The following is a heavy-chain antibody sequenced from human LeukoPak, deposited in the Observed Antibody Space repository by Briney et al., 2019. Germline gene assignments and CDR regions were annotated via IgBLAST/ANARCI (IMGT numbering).Heavy chain of an antibody. J-gene: IGHJ4*02. V-gene: IGHV3-23*01. CDR3: AKVGSSGWKFDY. Sequence: GGSLRLSCAASGLTFSSYAMSWVRQAPGKGLEWVSGISGSGGSTYYADSVKGRFTISRDNSKNTLYLQMNSLRAEDTAVYYCAKVGSSGWKFDYWGQGALVTVSS. CDR2: ISGSGGST. CDR1: GLTFSSYA. D-gene: IGHD6-19*01.